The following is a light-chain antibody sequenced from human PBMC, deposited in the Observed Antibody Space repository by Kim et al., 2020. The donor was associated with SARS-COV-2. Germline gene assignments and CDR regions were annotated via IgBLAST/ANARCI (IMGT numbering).Light chain of an antibody. J-gene: IGLJ2*01. CDR2: RNN. Sequence: GQRVNISCSGSRSNSGSNYVYWYQQLPGTAPKLRIYRNNQRPSGVPDRFSGSKFGSSASLAISGLRSEDEADYYCAAWDDSLSGVVFGGGTHLTVL. CDR3: AAWDDSLSGVV. CDR1: RSNSGSNY. V-gene: IGLV1-47*01.